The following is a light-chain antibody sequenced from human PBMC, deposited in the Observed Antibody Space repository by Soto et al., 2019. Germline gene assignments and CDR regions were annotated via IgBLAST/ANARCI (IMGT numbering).Light chain of an antibody. J-gene: IGKJ4*01. CDR1: QSVNSAY. CDR2: GAS. V-gene: IGKV3-20*01. Sequence: EIVLTQSPGTLSLSPGERATLSCRASQSVNSAYLAWYQQKPGQAPRLLIYGASNRAAGIPDRFSGSGSSTEFTLTISRLELEDFVLYYCQQYPGSPPRLIFGGGTTVEIK. CDR3: QQYPGSPPRLI.